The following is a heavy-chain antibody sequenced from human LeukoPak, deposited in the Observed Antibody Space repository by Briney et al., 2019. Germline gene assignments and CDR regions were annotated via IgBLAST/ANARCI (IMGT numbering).Heavy chain of an antibody. CDR1: GFTFSSYT. CDR2: LSGSGGTT. D-gene: IGHD3-22*01. Sequence: GGSLRLSCAASGFTFSSYTMNWVRQAPGKGLEWVSTLSGSGGTTYYADSVKGRFTISRDNSKNTLYLQMNSPTAEDTAIYHCARGGGTYDSSGPLGHWGQGTLVTVSS. J-gene: IGHJ4*02. CDR3: ARGGGTYDSSGPLGH. V-gene: IGHV3-23*01.